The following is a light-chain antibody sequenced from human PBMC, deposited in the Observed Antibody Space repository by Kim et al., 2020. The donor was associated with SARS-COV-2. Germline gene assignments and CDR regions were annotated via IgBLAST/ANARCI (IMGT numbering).Light chain of an antibody. CDR1: QSVLHSSNNKNY. J-gene: IGKJ2*01. Sequence: DIVMTQSLDSLAVSLGERATINCKSSQSVLHSSNNKNYLTWYQQKPGQPPKLLIYWASTRESGVPDRFSGTGSGTDFTLTITSLQAEDVAVYYCQQYFSIPYTFGQGTKLEIK. CDR2: WAS. CDR3: QQYFSIPYT. V-gene: IGKV4-1*01.